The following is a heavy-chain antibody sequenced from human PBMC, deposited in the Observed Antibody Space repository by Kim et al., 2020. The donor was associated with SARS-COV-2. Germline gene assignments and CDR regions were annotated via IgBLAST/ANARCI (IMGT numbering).Heavy chain of an antibody. Sequence: KFQGRVTITRDTSASTAYMELSSLRSEDTAVYYCASTYYYDSSAPYYFDYWGQGTLVTVSS. D-gene: IGHD3-22*01. CDR3: ASTYYYDSSAPYYFDY. V-gene: IGHV1-3*01. J-gene: IGHJ4*02.